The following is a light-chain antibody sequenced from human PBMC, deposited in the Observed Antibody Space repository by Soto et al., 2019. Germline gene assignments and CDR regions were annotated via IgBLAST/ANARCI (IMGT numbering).Light chain of an antibody. V-gene: IGKV3-15*01. CDR3: QQYGTSPYT. J-gene: IGKJ2*01. Sequence: EVVLTQSPATLSVSAGGTVTLSCRASQSVRTNVAWYQQIPGQAPRLLVYGASTRATGVPARFTGSGSGIEFSLTISSLLSEDFAVYYCQQYGTSPYTFGQGTKLEIK. CDR2: GAS. CDR1: QSVRTN.